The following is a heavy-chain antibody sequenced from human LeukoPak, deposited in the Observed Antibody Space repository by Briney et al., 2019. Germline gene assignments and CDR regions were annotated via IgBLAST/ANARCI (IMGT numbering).Heavy chain of an antibody. Sequence: GGSLRLSCAASGFTFSSYAMSWVRQAPGKGLEWVSAISGSGGSTYYADSVKGRFTISRDKSKNTLYLQMNSLRAEDTAVYYCAKDFLRYCSSTSCFPYFDYWGQGTLVTVSS. J-gene: IGHJ4*02. CDR3: AKDFLRYCSSTSCFPYFDY. CDR2: ISGSGGST. D-gene: IGHD2-2*01. CDR1: GFTFSSYA. V-gene: IGHV3-23*01.